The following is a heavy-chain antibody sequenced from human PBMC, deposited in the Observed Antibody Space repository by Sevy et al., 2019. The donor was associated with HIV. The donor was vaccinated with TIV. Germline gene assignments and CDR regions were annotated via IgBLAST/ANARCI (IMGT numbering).Heavy chain of an antibody. V-gene: IGHV3-30*18. CDR2: ISYDEAHK. Sequence: GGSLRLSCVTSGFTFRTSGMHWVRQSPGKGLEWVAVISYDEAHKNYADSVKGRFSISKDNSKNTLYLQMSSLRTEDTAVYYCAKDYVAGITMVRGAYRARGDYFDYWGQGTQVTVSS. CDR1: GFTFRTSG. CDR3: AKDYVAGITMVRGAYRARGDYFDY. D-gene: IGHD3-10*01. J-gene: IGHJ4*02.